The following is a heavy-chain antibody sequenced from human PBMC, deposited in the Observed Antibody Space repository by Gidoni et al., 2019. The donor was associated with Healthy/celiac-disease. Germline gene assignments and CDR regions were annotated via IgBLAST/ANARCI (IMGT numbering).Heavy chain of an antibody. Sequence: QLQLQESGPGLVKPSETLSLTCTVSGGSLSSSSYYWGWLRQPTGKGLEWIGSIYYSGSTYYDPSLKSRVTISVDTSKNQFSLKLSSVTAADTAVYYCARHGFDYGGNIDAFDIWGQGTMVTVSS. CDR2: IYYSGST. CDR3: ARHGFDYGGNIDAFDI. D-gene: IGHD4-17*01. V-gene: IGHV4-39*01. J-gene: IGHJ3*02. CDR1: GGSLSSSSYY.